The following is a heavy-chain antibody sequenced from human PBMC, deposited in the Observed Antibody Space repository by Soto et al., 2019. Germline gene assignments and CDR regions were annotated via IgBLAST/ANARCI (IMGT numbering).Heavy chain of an antibody. J-gene: IGHJ5*02. CDR3: VRCTVDTIVTSGWCHYLDP. CDR2: VSGSGGTT. D-gene: IGHD6-19*01. CDR1: GFTFSSSA. Sequence: EVQLLDSGGGLVQPGGSLRLSCAASGFTFSSSAMSWVRQAPGKGLEWVSAVSGSGGTTYYADSVRGRFTISRDNSKNTLYLQMNSLRAEDTAIYFCVRCTVDTIVTSGWCHYLDPWGQGTLVTVSS. V-gene: IGHV3-23*01.